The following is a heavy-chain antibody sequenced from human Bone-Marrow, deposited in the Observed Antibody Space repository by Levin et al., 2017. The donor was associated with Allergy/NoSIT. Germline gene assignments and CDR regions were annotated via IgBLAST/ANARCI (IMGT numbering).Heavy chain of an antibody. V-gene: IGHV4-34*01. CDR3: ARGTTFDALDI. D-gene: IGHD2/OR15-2a*01. CDR1: DGSFIGYY. J-gene: IGHJ3*02. CDR2: INHSGNT. Sequence: SETLSLACGVYDGSFIGYYWTWIRQPPGKGLQWIGEINHSGNTNYYPSLKNRVTISIDRSKNQFSLNLSSVTAADTAVYYCARGTTFDALDIWGQGTMVTVSS.